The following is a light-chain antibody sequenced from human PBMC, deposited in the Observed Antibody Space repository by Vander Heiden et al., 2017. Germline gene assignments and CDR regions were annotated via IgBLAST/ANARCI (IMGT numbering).Light chain of an antibody. CDR1: QSISSW. CDR2: KSS. J-gene: IGKJ2*01. V-gene: IGKV1-5*03. Sequence: DNQMTQTPSTVSASVGDRVTIICRASQSISSWLAWYQQKPGKAPKLLIYKSSSLESGVPTRFSGSRSGTEFTLTICSLQPDDFATYYCQQYNSYSYTFGQGTKLEIK. CDR3: QQYNSYSYT.